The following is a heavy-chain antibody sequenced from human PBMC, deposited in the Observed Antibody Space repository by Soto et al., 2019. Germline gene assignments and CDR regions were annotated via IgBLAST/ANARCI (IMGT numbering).Heavy chain of an antibody. CDR1: GYTFTTYG. D-gene: IGHD1-1*01. CDR2: ISAHNDNT. Sequence: QVHLVQSGAEVRKPGASVKVSCKGSGYTFTTYGITWVRQAPGQGLVWRGWISAHNDNTNYAQKVQGRVTVTRDTPTSTAYMELRNLRSDDTAVYYCARGRYGDYWGQGALVTVSS. V-gene: IGHV1-18*01. CDR3: ARGRYGDY. J-gene: IGHJ4*02.